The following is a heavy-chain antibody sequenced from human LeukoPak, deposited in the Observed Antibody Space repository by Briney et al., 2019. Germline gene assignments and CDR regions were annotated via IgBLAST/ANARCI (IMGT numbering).Heavy chain of an antibody. CDR2: ISGSGGST. CDR1: GFTFSNYA. D-gene: IGHD3-22*01. V-gene: IGHV3-23*01. J-gene: IGHJ4*02. CDR3: ARGEGITMIVVVTPGEYDY. Sequence: PGGSLRLSCAASGFTFSNYAMSWVRQAPGKGLEWVSVISGSGGSTNYADSVKGRFTISRDNAKNSLYLQMNSLRAEDTAVYYCARGEGITMIVVVTPGEYDYWGQGTLVTVSS.